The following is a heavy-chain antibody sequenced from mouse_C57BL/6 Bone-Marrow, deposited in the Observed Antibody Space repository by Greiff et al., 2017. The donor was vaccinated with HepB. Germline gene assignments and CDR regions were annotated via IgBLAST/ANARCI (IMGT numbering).Heavy chain of an antibody. D-gene: IGHD1-1*01. V-gene: IGHV1-26*01. CDR2: INPNNGGT. Sequence: VQLQQSGPELVKPGASVKISCKASGYTFTDYYMNWVKQSHGKSLEWIGDINPNNGGTSYNQKFKGKATLTVDKSSSTAYMELRSLTSEDSAVYYCAREEGTTVVDYFDYWGQGTTLTVSS. CDR3: AREEGTTVVDYFDY. CDR1: GYTFTDYY. J-gene: IGHJ2*01.